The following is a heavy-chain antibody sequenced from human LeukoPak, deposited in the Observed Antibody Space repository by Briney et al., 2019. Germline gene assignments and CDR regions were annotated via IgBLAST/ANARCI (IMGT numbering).Heavy chain of an antibody. CDR1: GFTFSSYA. J-gene: IGHJ4*02. Sequence: GGSLRLSCAASGFTFSSYAMSWVRQAQGKGLEWVSAITSSGSSTYYADSVKGRFTISRDNSKNTLYLQMNSLRAEDTAVYYCAKEKGFSSGWEHFDYLGQGTLVTVSS. V-gene: IGHV3-23*01. CDR3: AKEKGFSSGWEHFDY. D-gene: IGHD6-19*01. CDR2: ITSSGSST.